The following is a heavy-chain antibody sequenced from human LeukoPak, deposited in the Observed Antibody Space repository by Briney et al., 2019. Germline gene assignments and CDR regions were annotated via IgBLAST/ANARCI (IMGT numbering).Heavy chain of an antibody. Sequence: GASVKVSCKASGYTFSGYFMHWVRQAPGQGLEWVGWIDPKSGVTKYAQKFQGRVTMTRDTSISTAYMELSSLRSDDTAVYFCARWRGYSSGWSGPFDDWGQGTLVTVSS. D-gene: IGHD6-19*01. J-gene: IGHJ4*02. CDR2: IDPKSGVT. CDR1: GYTFSGYF. V-gene: IGHV1-2*02. CDR3: ARWRGYSSGWSGPFDD.